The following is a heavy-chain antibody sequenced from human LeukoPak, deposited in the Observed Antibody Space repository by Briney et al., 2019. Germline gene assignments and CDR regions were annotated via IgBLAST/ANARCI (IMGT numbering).Heavy chain of an antibody. CDR3: ARHLLRYDAFDT. D-gene: IGHD3-22*01. CDR1: GGSFSGYY. V-gene: IGHV4-34*01. J-gene: IGHJ3*02. Sequence: SETLSLTCAVYGGSFSGYYWSWIRQPPGKGLEWIGEINHSGSTNYNPSLKSRVTISVDTSKNQFSLKLSSVTAADTAVYYCARHLLRYDAFDTWGQGTMVTVSS. CDR2: INHSGST.